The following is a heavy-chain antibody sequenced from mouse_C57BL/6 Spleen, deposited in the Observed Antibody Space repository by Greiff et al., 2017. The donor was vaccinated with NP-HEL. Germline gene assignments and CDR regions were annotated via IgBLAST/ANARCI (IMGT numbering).Heavy chain of an antibody. Sequence: VQLQQSGAELVRPGASVTLSCKASGYTFTDYEMHWVKQTPVNGLEWIGAIDPETGGTAYNQKFKGKAILTADKSSSTAYMELRSLTSGDSAGYYCTRDWDDFDYWGQGTTLTVSS. J-gene: IGHJ2*01. CDR1: GYTFTDYE. V-gene: IGHV1-15*01. D-gene: IGHD4-1*01. CDR3: TRDWDDFDY. CDR2: IDPETGGT.